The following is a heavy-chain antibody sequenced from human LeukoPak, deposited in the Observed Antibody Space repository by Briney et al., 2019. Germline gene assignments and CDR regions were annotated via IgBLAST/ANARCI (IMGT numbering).Heavy chain of an antibody. V-gene: IGHV4-59*01. D-gene: IGHD1-26*01. CDR3: ARGGGLGAYYYYMDV. J-gene: IGHJ6*03. CDR1: GGSFSGYY. CDR2: IYYSGST. Sequence: SETLSLTCAVYGGSFSGYYWSWIRQPPGKGLEWIGYIYYSGSTNYNPSLKSRVTISVDTSKNQFSLKLGSVTAADTAVYYCARGGGLGAYYYYMDVWGKGTTVTVSS.